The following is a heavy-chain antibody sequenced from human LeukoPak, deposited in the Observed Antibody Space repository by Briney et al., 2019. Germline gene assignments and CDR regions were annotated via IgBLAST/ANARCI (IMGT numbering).Heavy chain of an antibody. J-gene: IGHJ4*02. CDR2: ISWNSGSI. Sequence: GRSLRLSCAASGFTFDDYAMHWVRHAPGKGLEWVSGISWNSGSIGYADSVKGRFTISRDNAKNSLYLQMNSLRAEDMALYYCAKDMGDSIGARPGAFDYWGQGTLVTVSS. V-gene: IGHV3-9*03. CDR3: AKDMGDSIGARPGAFDY. CDR1: GFTFDDYA. D-gene: IGHD6-6*01.